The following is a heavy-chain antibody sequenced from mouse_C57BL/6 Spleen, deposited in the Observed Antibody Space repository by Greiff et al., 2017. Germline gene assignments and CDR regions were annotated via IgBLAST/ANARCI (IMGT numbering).Heavy chain of an antibody. CDR1: GFTFSSYA. CDR3: TRDDYGSSFAWFAY. CDR2: ISSGGDYI. V-gene: IGHV5-9-1*02. J-gene: IGHJ3*01. Sequence: EVKLVESGEGLVKPGGSLKLSCAASGFTFSSYAMSWVRQTPEKRLEWVAYISSGGDYIYYADTVKGRFTISRDNARNTLYLQMSSLKSEDTAMYCCTRDDYGSSFAWFAYWGQGTLVTVSA. D-gene: IGHD1-1*01.